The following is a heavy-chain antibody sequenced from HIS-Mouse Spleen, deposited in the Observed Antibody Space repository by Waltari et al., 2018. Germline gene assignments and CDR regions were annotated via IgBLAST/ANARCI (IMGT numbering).Heavy chain of an antibody. D-gene: IGHD6-13*01. CDR3: AREIPYSSSWYDWYFDL. Sequence: QLQLQESGPGLVKPSATLSLTCTVAGGSISTSRYYCAWLRHPPRTGLEWIGSIYYSGSTYYNPSLKSRVTMSEDTSKNQFSLKLSSVTAADTAVYYCAREIPYSSSWYDWYFDLWGRGTLVTVSS. J-gene: IGHJ2*01. V-gene: IGHV4-39*07. CDR1: GGSISTSRYY. CDR2: IYYSGST.